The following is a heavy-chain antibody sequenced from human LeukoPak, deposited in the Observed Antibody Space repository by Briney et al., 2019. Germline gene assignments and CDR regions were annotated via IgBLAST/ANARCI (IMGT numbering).Heavy chain of an antibody. Sequence: KPSETLSLTCTVSGGSISSYYWSWIRQPAGRGLEWIGRIYTSGSTNYNPSLTSRVTMSVDTSKNQSSLNVTSVTAADTAVYYCARDKCNSTTYPKYFDNWGQGILVTVSS. CDR3: ARDKCNSTTYPKYFDN. CDR2: IYTSGST. D-gene: IGHD2/OR15-2a*01. V-gene: IGHV4-4*07. CDR1: GGSISSYY. J-gene: IGHJ4*02.